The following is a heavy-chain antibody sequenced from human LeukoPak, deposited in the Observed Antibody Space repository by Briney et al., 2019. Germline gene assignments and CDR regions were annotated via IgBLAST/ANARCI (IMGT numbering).Heavy chain of an antibody. Sequence: HPSETLSLTCTVSGGSISSSSYYWGWIRQPPGKGLEWVANIKQDGSEKYYVDSVKGRFTISRDNAKNSLYLQMNSLRAEDTAVYYCAREGSSSSWGDYYYGMDVWGQGTTVTVSS. CDR3: AREGSSSSWGDYYYGMDV. J-gene: IGHJ6*02. V-gene: IGHV3-7*01. CDR1: GGSISSSSYY. CDR2: IKQDGSEK. D-gene: IGHD6-6*01.